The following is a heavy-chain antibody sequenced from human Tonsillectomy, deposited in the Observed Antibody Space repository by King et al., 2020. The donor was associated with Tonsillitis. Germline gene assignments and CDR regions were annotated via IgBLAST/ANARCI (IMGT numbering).Heavy chain of an antibody. V-gene: IGHV3-15*04. CDR2: SETNTDGGTT. D-gene: IGHD3-3*01. CDR3: TTDPGITVFGVVTDY. Sequence: DVQLVESGGGLIKPGGSLRLSCAASGFTFNNSRMRWVRQAPGKGLECVGRSETNTDGGTTNYAATVKGRITLSKDDSKNTLYLQMNSLKIEDTAVYYCTTDPGITVFGVVTDYWGQGTLVTVSS. J-gene: IGHJ4*02. CDR1: GFTFNNSR.